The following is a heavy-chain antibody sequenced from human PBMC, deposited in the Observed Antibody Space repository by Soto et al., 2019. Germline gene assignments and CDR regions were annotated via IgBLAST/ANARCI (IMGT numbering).Heavy chain of an antibody. J-gene: IGHJ6*02. CDR3: AKVVYCSGGSCYSGVEEKHYYYYGMDV. CDR1: GFTFSSYA. D-gene: IGHD2-15*01. CDR2: ISGSGGST. V-gene: IGHV3-23*01. Sequence: GGSLRLSCAASGFTFSSYAMSWVRQAPGKGLEWVSAISGSGGSTYYADSVKGRFTISRDNSKNTLYLQMNSLRAEDTAVYYCAKVVYCSGGSCYSGVEEKHYYYYGMDVWGQGTTVTVSS.